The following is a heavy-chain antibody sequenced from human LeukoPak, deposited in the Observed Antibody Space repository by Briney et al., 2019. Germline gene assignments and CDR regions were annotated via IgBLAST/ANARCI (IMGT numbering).Heavy chain of an antibody. D-gene: IGHD2-2*01. CDR2: IYYSGST. CDR3: ARVSRPAAKVDP. Sequence: PSETLSLTCTVSGGSISSGDYYWSWIRQPPGKGLEWIGYIYYSGSTNYNPSLKSRVTISVDTSKNQFSLKLSSVTAADTAVYYCARVSRPAAKVDPWGQGTLVTVSS. J-gene: IGHJ5*02. V-gene: IGHV4-61*08. CDR1: GGSISSGDYY.